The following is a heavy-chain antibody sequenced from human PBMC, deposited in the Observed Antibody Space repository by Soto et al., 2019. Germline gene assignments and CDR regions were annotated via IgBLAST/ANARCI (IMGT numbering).Heavy chain of an antibody. D-gene: IGHD2-15*01. CDR3: VKESVASGPNYFDT. Sequence: SETLSRTYSVPGGTITSGRSSWNWIRQSPEKGLELIADIYHSGSTYYSPSLKSRVTLSVDMSENQFSLQLTSVTAADTAVYYCVKESVASGPNYFDTGRPGTLDTVSS. CDR1: GGTITSGRSS. CDR2: IYHSGST. V-gene: IGHV4-30-2*06. J-gene: IGHJ5*02.